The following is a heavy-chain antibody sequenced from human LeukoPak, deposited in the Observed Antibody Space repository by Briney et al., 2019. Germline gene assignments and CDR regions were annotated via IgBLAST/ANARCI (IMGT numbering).Heavy chain of an antibody. CDR3: AKVEVVAGLSYYYYYMDV. D-gene: IGHD1-1*01. Sequence: GGSLTLSCAVSGFPSTTAWMTWVRQAPGKGLEWVAVISYDGSNKYYADSVKGRFTISRDNSKNTLYLQMNSLRAEDTAVYYCAKVEVVAGLSYYYYYMDVWGKGTTVTVSS. V-gene: IGHV3-30*18. CDR1: GFPSTTAW. CDR2: ISYDGSNK. J-gene: IGHJ6*03.